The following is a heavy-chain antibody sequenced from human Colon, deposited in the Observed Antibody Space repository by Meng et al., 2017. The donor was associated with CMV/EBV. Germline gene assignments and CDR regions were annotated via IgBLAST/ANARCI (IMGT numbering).Heavy chain of an antibody. CDR1: GYSFTSYW. CDR2: IYPGDSDT. Sequence: GGSLRLSCKGSGYSFTSYWIGWVRQMPGKGLEWMGIIYPGDSDTRYSPSFQGQVTISAAKSTSTANLQWNSLKASDTAIYYCARSRHNPVTGRPYYFDYWGQGTLVTVSS. J-gene: IGHJ4*02. V-gene: IGHV5-51*01. D-gene: IGHD1-26*01. CDR3: ARSRHNPVTGRPYYFDY.